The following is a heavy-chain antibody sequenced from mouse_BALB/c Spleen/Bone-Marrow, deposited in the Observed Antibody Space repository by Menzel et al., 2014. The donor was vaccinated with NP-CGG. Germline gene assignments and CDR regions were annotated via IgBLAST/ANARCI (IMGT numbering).Heavy chain of an antibody. J-gene: IGHJ3*01. D-gene: IGHD2-10*02. CDR3: TFLVKEDLAY. V-gene: IGHV1-5*01. CDR1: GYSLTSYW. CDR2: IYPGNSDT. Sequence: EVQLQQSGTVLARPGASVKMSCKASGYSLTSYWMHWVKQRPGQGLEWTGAIYPGNSDTSYDQKFKGKAKLTAVTSASTAYMELSSLTNEDSAVYYCTFLVKEDLAYWGQGTLVTVSA.